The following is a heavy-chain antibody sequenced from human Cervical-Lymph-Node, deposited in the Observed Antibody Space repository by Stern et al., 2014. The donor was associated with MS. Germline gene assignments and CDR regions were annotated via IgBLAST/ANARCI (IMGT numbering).Heavy chain of an antibody. CDR2: IMPVFGTP. J-gene: IGHJ3*02. D-gene: IGHD6-19*01. V-gene: IGHV1-69*01. Sequence: QVQLVQSGAEVKKPGSSVKVSCTASGGTLRSYAISWVRQAPGQGLEWMGGIMPVFGTPNYAQKFQGRVTISADESTSTVHMELSSLTSQDTAVYYCARDGLVVAGTDAFDIWGQGTVVIVSS. CDR3: ARDGLVVAGTDAFDI. CDR1: GGTLRSYA.